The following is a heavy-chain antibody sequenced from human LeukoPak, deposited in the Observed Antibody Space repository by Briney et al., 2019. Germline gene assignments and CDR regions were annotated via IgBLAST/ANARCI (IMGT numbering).Heavy chain of an antibody. V-gene: IGHV3-23*01. D-gene: IGHD3-10*01. CDR3: AKAFFEAGSFFADY. CDR1: GFTFSSYG. CDR2: ISGSGGST. J-gene: IGHJ4*02. Sequence: GGSLRLSCAASGFTFSSYGMSWVRQAPGKGLEWVSAISGSGGSTYYADSVKGRFTISRDNSKNTLYLQMNSLRAEDTAVYYCAKAFFEAGSFFADYWGQGTLVTVSS.